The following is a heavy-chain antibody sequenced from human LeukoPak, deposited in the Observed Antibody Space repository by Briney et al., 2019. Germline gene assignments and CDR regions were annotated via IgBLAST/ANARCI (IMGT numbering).Heavy chain of an antibody. D-gene: IGHD4-17*01. J-gene: IGHJ4*02. Sequence: PSETLTLTCTVSGGSISSYYWSWIRQHPGKGLEWIRYIYYSRSTYYNPSLKSRVTISVDTSKNQFSLKLSSVTAADTAMYYCARETTGTPTDYWGQGTLVTVSS. CDR3: ARETTGTPTDY. CDR2: IYYSRST. CDR1: GGSISSYY. V-gene: IGHV4-59*06.